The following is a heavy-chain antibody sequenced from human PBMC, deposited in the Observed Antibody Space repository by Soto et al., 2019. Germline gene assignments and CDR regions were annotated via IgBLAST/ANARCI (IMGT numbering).Heavy chain of an antibody. D-gene: IGHD3-3*01. CDR2: IVVGSGNT. CDR1: GFTFTSSA. V-gene: IGHV1-58*01. CDR3: AAVSDFWSGYYAYYFDF. Sequence: SVKVSCKASGFTFTSSAVQWVRQARGQRLEWIGWIVVGSGNTNYAQKFQERVTITRDMSTSTAYMELSSLRSEDTAVYYCAAVSDFWSGYYAYYFDFWGQGTLVTVSS. J-gene: IGHJ4*02.